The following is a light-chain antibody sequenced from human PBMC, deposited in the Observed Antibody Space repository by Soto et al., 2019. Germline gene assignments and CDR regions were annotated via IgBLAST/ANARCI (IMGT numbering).Light chain of an antibody. CDR2: AAS. Sequence: DIQMTQSPSSLSASLGDRVTITCRASQGISTYLNWYLQKPGKAPKLLIYAASSLQSGVPSRFSGSGSETDFTLTISSLQPEDFATYSCQQSYSTTWTFGQGTKVDI. CDR1: QGISTY. V-gene: IGKV1-39*01. CDR3: QQSYSTTWT. J-gene: IGKJ1*01.